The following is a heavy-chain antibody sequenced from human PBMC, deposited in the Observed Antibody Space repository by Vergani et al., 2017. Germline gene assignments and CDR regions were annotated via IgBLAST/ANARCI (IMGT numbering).Heavy chain of an antibody. Sequence: EVQLLESGGDLVQPGGSLRLSCAASGFSFTTYAMSWVRQAPGKGLEWVSTINTNCDYTRYVDSVKGRFTISRDNSKSTLYLQMNSLRAEDTAIYYCAKEGWNYWFDSWGQGTLVIVS. CDR3: AKEGWNYWFDS. V-gene: IGHV3-23*01. CDR2: INTNCDYT. J-gene: IGHJ5*01. D-gene: IGHD1-1*01. CDR1: GFSFTTYA.